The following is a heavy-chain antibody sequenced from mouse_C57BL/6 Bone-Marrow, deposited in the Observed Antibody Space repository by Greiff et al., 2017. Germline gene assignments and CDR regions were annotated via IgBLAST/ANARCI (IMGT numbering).Heavy chain of an antibody. V-gene: IGHV5-6*01. CDR2: ISSGGSYT. J-gene: IGHJ4*01. Sequence: EVQGVESGGDLVKPGGSLKLSCAASGFTFSSYGMSWVRQTPDKRLEWVATISSGGSYTYYPDSVKGRFTISRDNAKNTLYLQMSSLKSEDTAMYYCARREGDYAMDYWGQGTSVTVSS. CDR3: ARREGDYAMDY. D-gene: IGHD3-3*01. CDR1: GFTFSSYG.